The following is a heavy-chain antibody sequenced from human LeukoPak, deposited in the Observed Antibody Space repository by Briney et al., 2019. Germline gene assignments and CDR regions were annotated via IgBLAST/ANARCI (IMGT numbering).Heavy chain of an antibody. D-gene: IGHD1-20*01. CDR3: ARASYNWNPDPYYMDV. CDR2: ISGSGGDI. CDR1: GFTFSSYA. Sequence: GGSLRLSCAASGFTFSSYAMSWVRQAPGKGLEWVSAISGSGGDIYYTDSVKGRFTISRDNSKNTLYLQMNSLRAEDTAVYYCARASYNWNPDPYYMDVWGKGTTVTVSS. V-gene: IGHV3-23*01. J-gene: IGHJ6*03.